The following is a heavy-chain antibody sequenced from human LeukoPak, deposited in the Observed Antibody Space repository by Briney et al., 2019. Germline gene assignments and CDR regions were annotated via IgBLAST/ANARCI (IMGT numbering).Heavy chain of an antibody. J-gene: IGHJ4*02. Sequence: EGSLRLSCVASGFTFTKCAMSWIRQAPGKGLEWVAIITATGDTAYYADSVKGRFTISRDNSRNTVYMQMDSLRAEDTAIYYCVGDRNSDWYSPLDYWGQGSQVTVSP. D-gene: IGHD6-19*01. CDR1: GFTFTKCA. CDR3: VGDRNSDWYSPLDY. V-gene: IGHV3-23*01. CDR2: ITATGDTA.